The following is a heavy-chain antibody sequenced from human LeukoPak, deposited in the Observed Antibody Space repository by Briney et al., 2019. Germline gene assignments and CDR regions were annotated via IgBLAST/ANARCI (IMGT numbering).Heavy chain of an antibody. Sequence: SQTLSLTCTVSGGSISSGSYYWSWIRQPAGKGLERIGRIYTSGSTNYNPSLKSRVTISVDTSKNQFSLKLSSVTAADTAVYYCARSIVGATTEFDYWGQGTLVTVSS. CDR1: GGSISSGSYY. CDR2: IYTSGST. CDR3: ARSIVGATTEFDY. J-gene: IGHJ4*02. V-gene: IGHV4-61*02. D-gene: IGHD1-26*01.